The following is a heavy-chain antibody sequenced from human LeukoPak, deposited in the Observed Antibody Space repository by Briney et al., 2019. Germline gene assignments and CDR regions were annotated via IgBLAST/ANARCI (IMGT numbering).Heavy chain of an antibody. CDR3: AKGASLYFFDS. Sequence: PGGSLRLSCAASGFSFVNSAMSWVRQAPGTGLEWVSGIGASGVYTYYADSVKGRFTISRDNPKDTLYLQMDSLRAEDTAVYYRAKGASLYFFDSWGQGALVTVSS. CDR1: GFSFVNSA. J-gene: IGHJ4*02. CDR2: IGASGVYT. V-gene: IGHV3-23*01.